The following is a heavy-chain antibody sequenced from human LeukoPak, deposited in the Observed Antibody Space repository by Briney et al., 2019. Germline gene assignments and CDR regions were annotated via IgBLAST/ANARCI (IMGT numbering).Heavy chain of an antibody. CDR1: GYTFTSYG. V-gene: IGHV1-18*01. CDR3: ARDPPYYYGSGSVWWFDP. D-gene: IGHD3-10*01. CDR2: ISAYNGNT. J-gene: IGHJ5*02. Sequence: ASVKVSCKASGYTFTSYGISWVRQAPGQGLEWMGWISAYNGNTNYAQKLHGRVTMTTDTSTSTAYMELRSLRSDDTAVYYCARDPPYYYGSGSVWWFDPWGQGTLVTVSS.